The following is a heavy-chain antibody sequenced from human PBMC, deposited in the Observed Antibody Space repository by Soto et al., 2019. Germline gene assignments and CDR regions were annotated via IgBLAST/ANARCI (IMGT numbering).Heavy chain of an antibody. CDR2: IIPIFGTA. CDR3: VRGDSSSWYPYYFDY. CDR1: GGTFSSYA. D-gene: IGHD6-13*01. J-gene: IGHJ4*02. V-gene: IGHV1-69*13. Sequence: SVKVSCKASGGTFSSYAISWVRQAPGQGLEWMGGIIPIFGTANYAQKFQGRVTITADESTSTAYMELSSLRSEDTAVYYCVRGDSSSWYPYYFDYWGQGTLVTVSS.